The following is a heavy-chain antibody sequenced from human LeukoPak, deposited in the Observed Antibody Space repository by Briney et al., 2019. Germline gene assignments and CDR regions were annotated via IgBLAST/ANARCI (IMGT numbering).Heavy chain of an antibody. CDR2: IYYSGST. V-gene: IGHV4-39*01. Sequence: SESLSLTCTVSGGSISSSRYSWGWIRQPPGKGLEWIGTIYYSGSTYYNPSLKSRVTISVDTSENQFSLRLSSVTAADTAVYYCARHAYYSDSSGYYYDSSGYYYYFDYWGQGTLVTVSS. CDR1: GGSISSSRYS. J-gene: IGHJ4*02. CDR3: ARHAYYSDSSGYYYDSSGYYYYFDY. D-gene: IGHD3-22*01.